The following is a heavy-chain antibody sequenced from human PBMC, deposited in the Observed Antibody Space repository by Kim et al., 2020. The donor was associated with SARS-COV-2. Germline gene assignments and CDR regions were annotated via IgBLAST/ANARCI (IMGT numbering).Heavy chain of an antibody. Sequence: ASVKVSCKASGYTFTGYYMHWVRQAPGQGLEWMGRINPNSGGTNYAQKFQGRVTMTRDTSISTAYMELSRLRSDDTAVYYCARDKSGSYSGAFDIWGQGTMVTVSS. CDR1: GYTFTGYY. J-gene: IGHJ3*02. D-gene: IGHD1-26*01. CDR2: INPNSGGT. V-gene: IGHV1-2*06. CDR3: ARDKSGSYSGAFDI.